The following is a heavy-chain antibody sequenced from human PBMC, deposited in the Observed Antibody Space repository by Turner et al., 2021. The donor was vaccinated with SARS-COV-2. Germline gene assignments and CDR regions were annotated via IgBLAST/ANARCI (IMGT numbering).Heavy chain of an antibody. CDR2: IKTKTDGGTT. CDR3: TTQSYPDY. Sequence: EGQLVESGGGLVKPGGSLGLSCAASGVTFGNAWMSWVRQGPGKGLEWVGRIKTKTDGGTTEYAAPVKGRFTISRDDSKNTLYLQMNSLKTEDTAVYYCTTQSYPDYWGQGTLVTVSS. J-gene: IGHJ4*02. CDR1: GVTFGNAW. D-gene: IGHD1-26*01. V-gene: IGHV3-15*01.